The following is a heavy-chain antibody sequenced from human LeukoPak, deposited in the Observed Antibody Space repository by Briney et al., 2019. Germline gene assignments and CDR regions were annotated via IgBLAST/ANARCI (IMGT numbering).Heavy chain of an antibody. D-gene: IGHD3-16*01. CDR2: ISWNSGSI. J-gene: IGHJ6*02. Sequence: GGSLRLSCAASGFTFDDYAMHWVRQAPGQGLEWVSGISWNSGSIGYADSVKGRFTISRDNAKNSLYLQMNSLRAEDTALYYCAKGGLYYYYYYGMDVWGQGTTVTVSS. CDR3: AKGGLYYYYYYGMDV. V-gene: IGHV3-9*01. CDR1: GFTFDDYA.